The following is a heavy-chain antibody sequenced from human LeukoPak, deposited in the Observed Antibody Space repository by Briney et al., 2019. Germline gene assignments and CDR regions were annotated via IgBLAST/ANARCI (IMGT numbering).Heavy chain of an antibody. CDR1: GFTFSSYG. V-gene: IGHV3-33*01. CDR3: ARGLTLLGYCSSTSCLMNY. CDR2: IWYDGSNK. D-gene: IGHD2-2*01. J-gene: IGHJ4*02. Sequence: PGGSLRLSCAASGFTFSSYGMHWVRQAPGKGLEWVAVIWYDGSNKYYADSVKGRFTISRDNANNTLYLQMNSLRAEDAGVYYCARGLTLLGYCSSTSCLMNYWGQGTLVTVSS.